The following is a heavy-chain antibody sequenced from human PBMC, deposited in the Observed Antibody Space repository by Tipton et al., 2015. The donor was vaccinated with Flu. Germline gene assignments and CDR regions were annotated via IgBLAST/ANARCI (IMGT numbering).Heavy chain of an antibody. CDR3: ARDPWADYGDYGGYYYGMDV. Sequence: QLVQSGAEVKKPGSSVKVSCKASGGTFSSYAISWVRQAPGQGLEWMGGIIPIFGTANYAQKFQGRVTITADESTSTAYMELSSLRSEDTAVYYCARDPWADYGDYGGYYYGMDVWGQGTTATVSS. D-gene: IGHD4-17*01. J-gene: IGHJ6*02. CDR1: GGTFSSYA. CDR2: IIPIFGTA. V-gene: IGHV1-69*01.